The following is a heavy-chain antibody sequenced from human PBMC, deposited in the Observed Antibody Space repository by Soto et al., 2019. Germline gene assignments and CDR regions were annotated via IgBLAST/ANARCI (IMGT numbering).Heavy chain of an antibody. CDR3: ARASTGLRFGGFDY. V-gene: IGHV4-61*08. CDR2: IYYSGST. Sequence: SETLSLTCTFSGGSIISGGYYWTWIRQHPGEGLEWIGYIYYSGSTNYNPSLKSRVTISVDTSKNQFSLKLSSVTAADTAVYYCARASTGLRFGGFDYWGQGALVTVSS. D-gene: IGHD5-12*01. CDR1: GGSIISGGYY. J-gene: IGHJ4*02.